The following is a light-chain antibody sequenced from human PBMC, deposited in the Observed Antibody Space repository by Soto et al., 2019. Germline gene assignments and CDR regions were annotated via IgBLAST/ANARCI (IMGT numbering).Light chain of an antibody. Sequence: EFVVTQSPGTLSLSPGESSTPSCRASQTVRNNYLAWYQQKPGQAPRLLIYDASSRATGIPDRFSGSGSGTDFTLTITRLEPEDFAFYYCHQRQRWPRTLGQGTKVDI. J-gene: IGKJ1*01. CDR1: QTVRNNY. V-gene: IGKV3D-20*02. CDR3: HQRQRWPRT. CDR2: DAS.